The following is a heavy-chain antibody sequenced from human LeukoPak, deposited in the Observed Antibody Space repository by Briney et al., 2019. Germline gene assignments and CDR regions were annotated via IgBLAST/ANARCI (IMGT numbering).Heavy chain of an antibody. J-gene: IGHJ3*01. V-gene: IGHV1-2*02. D-gene: IGHD2/OR15-2a*01. Sequence: GASVKVSCKASGYIFSDYYLHWVRQAPGQGLEWMGWMNPNSGGTNYAQKFQGSITMTGDTSTAYLELSRLRSDDPAVYYCARDLGSTVIVGGDAFDLWGQGTMVTVSS. CDR2: MNPNSGGT. CDR1: GYIFSDYY. CDR3: ARDLGSTVIVGGDAFDL.